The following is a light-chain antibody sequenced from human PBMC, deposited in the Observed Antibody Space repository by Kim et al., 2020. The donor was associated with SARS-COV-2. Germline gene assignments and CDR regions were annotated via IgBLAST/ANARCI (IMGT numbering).Light chain of an antibody. CDR1: NIGSKN. CDR2: RDS. CDR3: QVWDSSTAWV. V-gene: IGLV3-9*01. Sequence: VAEGQTARITCGGKNIGSKNVHWYQKKPGQAPVLVIYRDSNRPSGIPERFSGSNSGNTATLTVSRAQAGDEADYYCQVWDSSTAWVFGGGTQLTVL. J-gene: IGLJ3*02.